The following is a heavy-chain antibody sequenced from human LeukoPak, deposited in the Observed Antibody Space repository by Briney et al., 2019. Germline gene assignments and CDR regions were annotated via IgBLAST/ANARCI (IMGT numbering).Heavy chain of an antibody. J-gene: IGHJ4*02. CDR3: ARRAGAYSHPYDY. Sequence: GGSLRLSCAASGFTFSNYAMSWVRQAPGKGLEWVSTFSGSGGSTYYADSVKGRFTISRDNSKNTLYLQMNSLRAEDTAVYYCARRAGAYSHPYDYWGQGTLVTVSS. V-gene: IGHV3-23*01. CDR2: FSGSGGST. CDR1: GFTFSNYA. D-gene: IGHD4/OR15-4a*01.